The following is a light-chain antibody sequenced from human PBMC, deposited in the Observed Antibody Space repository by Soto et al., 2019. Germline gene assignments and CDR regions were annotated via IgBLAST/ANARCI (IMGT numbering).Light chain of an antibody. CDR2: DPS. CDR3: DHSNSYPGT. V-gene: IGKV1-5*01. J-gene: IGKJ1*01. CDR1: PIVTSW. Sequence: DVQMTQSPSTLSASVGDRVTITCRASPIVTSWLAWYQQKPGKAPKVLIYDPSSLESGVPSRFSGSGSGTEFPFTISSLHPDDFATSSCDHSNSYPGTCGQVSKVEIK.